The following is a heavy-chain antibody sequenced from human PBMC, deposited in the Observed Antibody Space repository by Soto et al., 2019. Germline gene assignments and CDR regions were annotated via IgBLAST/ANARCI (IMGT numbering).Heavy chain of an antibody. V-gene: IGHV3-74*01. Sequence: EVQLVESGGGLVQPGGSLRLSCAASGFTFRSFWMHWVRQAPGKGLMWVSRITNDGSATDYADSVRGRFTISRDNAENILYVQLNNLRADDTAVYYCARDAAPGYFDLWGRGTLVTVSS. D-gene: IGHD6-25*01. CDR3: ARDAAPGYFDL. CDR2: ITNDGSAT. CDR1: GFTFRSFW. J-gene: IGHJ2*01.